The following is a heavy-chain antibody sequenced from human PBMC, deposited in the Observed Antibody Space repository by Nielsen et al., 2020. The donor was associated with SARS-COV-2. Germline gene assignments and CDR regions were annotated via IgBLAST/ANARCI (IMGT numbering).Heavy chain of an antibody. J-gene: IGHJ6*02. Sequence: SETLSLTCTVSGGSISSYYWSWIRQPPGKGLEWIGYIYYSGSTNYNPSLKSRVTISVDTSKNQFSLKLSSVTAADTAVYYCARAGYCSSTSCYTRPPHYYYGMDVWGQGTTVTVSS. CDR1: GGSISSYY. CDR2: IYYSGST. D-gene: IGHD2-2*02. CDR3: ARAGYCSSTSCYTRPPHYYYGMDV. V-gene: IGHV4-59*08.